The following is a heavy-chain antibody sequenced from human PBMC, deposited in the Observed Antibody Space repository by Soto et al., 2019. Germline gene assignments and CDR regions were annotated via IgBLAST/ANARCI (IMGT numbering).Heavy chain of an antibody. V-gene: IGHV3-23*01. CDR2: ISGTTGHA. CDR1: GFPFSNYA. J-gene: IGHJ4*02. D-gene: IGHD3-16*01. Sequence: EVQILESGGGLVQPGGSLRLPCAASGFPFSNYAMAWVRQAPGKGLEWVSAISGTTGHAFYADSVKDRFTISRDNSKNTLYLQMDSLRAEDTAVYHCARAPSEYIWGSYLRYYEYWGQGTLVTVSS. CDR3: ARAPSEYIWGSYLRYYEY.